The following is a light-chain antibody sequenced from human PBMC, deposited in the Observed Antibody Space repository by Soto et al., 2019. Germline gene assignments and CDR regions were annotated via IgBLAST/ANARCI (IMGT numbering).Light chain of an antibody. CDR2: DTS. Sequence: DIQMTQSPSTLSASVGDRVIITCRASQTTSSWLAWYQQKPGEAPNLLIYDTSSLQSGVPSRFSGSGSGTEFTLTISSLQPDDFATYYCQQYNSFSLTFGGGTRWIS. CDR1: QTTSSW. V-gene: IGKV1-5*01. J-gene: IGKJ4*01. CDR3: QQYNSFSLT.